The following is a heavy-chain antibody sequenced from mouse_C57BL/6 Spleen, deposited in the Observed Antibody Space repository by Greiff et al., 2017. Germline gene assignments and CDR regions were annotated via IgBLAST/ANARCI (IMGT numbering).Heavy chain of an antibody. Sequence: VKLMESGAELVRPGASVTLSCKASGYTFTDYEMHWVKQTPVHGLEWIGAIDPETGGTAYNQKFKCKAILTADKSSSTAYMELRSLTSEDSAVYYCTQGLNLGYWGQGTTLTVSS. CDR3: TQGLNLGY. D-gene: IGHD6-1*01. CDR1: GYTFTDYE. V-gene: IGHV1-15*01. J-gene: IGHJ2*01. CDR2: IDPETGGT.